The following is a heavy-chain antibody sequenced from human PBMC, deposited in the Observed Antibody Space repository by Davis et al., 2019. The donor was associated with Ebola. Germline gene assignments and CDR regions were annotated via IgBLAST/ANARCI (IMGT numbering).Heavy chain of an antibody. CDR2: ISGSGGST. CDR3: AKEADFWSGPNWFDP. Sequence: GESLKISCAASGFTFSSYAKSWVRQAPGKGLEWVSAISGSGGSTYYADSVKGRFTISRDNSKNTLYLQMNSLRAEDTAVYYCAKEADFWSGPNWFDPWGQGTLVTVSS. CDR1: GFTFSSYA. J-gene: IGHJ5*02. D-gene: IGHD3-3*01. V-gene: IGHV3-23*01.